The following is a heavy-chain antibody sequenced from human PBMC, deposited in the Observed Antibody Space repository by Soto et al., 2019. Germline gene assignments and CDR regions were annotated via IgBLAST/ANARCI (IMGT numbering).Heavy chain of an antibody. D-gene: IGHD2-15*01. J-gene: IGHJ6*02. Sequence: PSQTLSLTCVVSGDTVSSNSVAWNRVRQSPSRGLEWLGRTYYRSRWYSDYAVSVRSRIDINADTSKNQVSLQLNSVTPEDTAVYYCARSEEDSDYYYYGMDVWGQGTTVTVSS. CDR3: ARSEEDSDYYYYGMDV. V-gene: IGHV6-1*01. CDR2: TYYRSRWYS. CDR1: GDTVSSNSVA.